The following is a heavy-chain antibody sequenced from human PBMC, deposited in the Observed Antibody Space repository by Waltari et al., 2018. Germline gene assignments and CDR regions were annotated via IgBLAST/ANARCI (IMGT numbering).Heavy chain of an antibody. D-gene: IGHD4-17*01. CDR3: AKEIAVTPTYYFDS. V-gene: IGHV3-23*01. CDR1: GFIFSHYA. Sequence: EVQLLDSGGGLVQPGGSLRLSCAASGFIFSHYAMHWVRQAPGKGLEGVSGISGSGYNTYYADSVKGRVTISRDNFKNTVYLQMNSLRVEDTAVYFCAKEIAVTPTYYFDSWGLGTLVTVSS. CDR2: ISGSGYNT. J-gene: IGHJ4*02.